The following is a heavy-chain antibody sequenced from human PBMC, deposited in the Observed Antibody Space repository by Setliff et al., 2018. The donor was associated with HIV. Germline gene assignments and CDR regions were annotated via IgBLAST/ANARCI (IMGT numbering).Heavy chain of an antibody. Sequence: ASVKVSCKASGYSFTSSGVSWVRQAPGQGLEWMGWINIRNGNTNYAQKFQGRVTMTTDTSTSTAYMGLRSLRSDDTAVYYCAIMAGSSGWYGDSTLEGGVVVGAPTGIDMPNPLQSLPWG. V-gene: IGHV1-18*01. D-gene: IGHD6-19*01. CDR2: INIRNGNT. CDR1: GYSFTSSG. CDR3: AIMAGSSGWYGDSTLEGGVVVGAPTGIDMPNPLQSLP. J-gene: IGHJ5*02.